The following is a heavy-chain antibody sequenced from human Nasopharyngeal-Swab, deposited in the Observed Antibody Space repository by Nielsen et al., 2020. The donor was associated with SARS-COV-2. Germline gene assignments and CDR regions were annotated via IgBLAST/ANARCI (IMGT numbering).Heavy chain of an antibody. D-gene: IGHD5-12*01. CDR3: ARDPRYGGYLYYYYGMDV. V-gene: IGHV3-21*01. J-gene: IGHJ6*02. CDR2: ISSSSSYI. Sequence: GGSLRLSCAASGFTFSSYSMSWVRQAPGKGLEWVSSISSSSSYIYYADSVKGRFTISRDNAKNSLYLQMNSLRAEDTAVYYCARDPRYGGYLYYYYGMDVWGQGTTVTVSS. CDR1: GFTFSSYS.